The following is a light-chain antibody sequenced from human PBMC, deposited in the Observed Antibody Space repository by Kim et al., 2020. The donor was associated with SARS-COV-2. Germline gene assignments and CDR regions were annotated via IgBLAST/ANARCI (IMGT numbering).Light chain of an antibody. CDR1: SSNIGKNY. Sequence: QKVTISCSGSSSNIGKNYVSWYQQLPGTAPKLLIYDNNKRPSGIPDRFSGSKSGTSATLGITGLQTGDEADYYCGTWDSSLSAYVFGTGTKVT. V-gene: IGLV1-51*01. J-gene: IGLJ1*01. CDR2: DNN. CDR3: GTWDSSLSAYV.